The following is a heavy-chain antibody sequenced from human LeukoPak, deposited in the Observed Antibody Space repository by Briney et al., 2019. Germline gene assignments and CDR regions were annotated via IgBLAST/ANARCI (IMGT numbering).Heavy chain of an antibody. J-gene: IGHJ4*02. D-gene: IGHD3-22*01. CDR1: GYTFTGYY. V-gene: IGHV1-2*02. CDR2: INPNSGGT. CDR3: ARETGVVVIGGIDY. Sequence: ASVKVSCKASGYTFTGYYMHWVRQAPGQGLEWMGWINPNSGGTNYAQKFQGRVTMTRDTSISTAYTDLSRLRSDDTAVYYCARETGVVVIGGIDYWGQGTLATVSS.